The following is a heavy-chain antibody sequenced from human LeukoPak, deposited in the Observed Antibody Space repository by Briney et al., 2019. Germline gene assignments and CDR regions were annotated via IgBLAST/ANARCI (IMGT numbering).Heavy chain of an antibody. CDR1: GFTFSNYW. V-gene: IGHV3-23*01. D-gene: IGHD3-10*01. CDR2: ISGSGGST. Sequence: GGSLRLSCAASGFTFSNYWMHWVRQAPGKGLEWVSAISGSGGSTYYADSVKGRFTISRDNSKNTLYLQMNSLRAEDTAVYYCAKGGANMVRGVIKGGHFDYWGQGTLVTVSS. J-gene: IGHJ4*02. CDR3: AKGGANMVRGVIKGGHFDY.